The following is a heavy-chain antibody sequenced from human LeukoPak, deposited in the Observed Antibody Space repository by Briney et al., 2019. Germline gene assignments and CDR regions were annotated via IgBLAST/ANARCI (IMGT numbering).Heavy chain of an antibody. CDR1: GYSFTSYW. V-gene: IGHV5-51*01. J-gene: IGHJ3*02. CDR2: IYPGDSDT. Sequence: GESLKISCKGSGYSFTSYWIGWGRQMPGKGLEWMGIIYPGDSDTRYSPSFQGQVTISADKSISTAYLQWSSLKASDTATYYCARQKYNLAAAGTDAFDIWGQGTMVTVSS. CDR3: ARQKYNLAAAGTDAFDI. D-gene: IGHD6-13*01.